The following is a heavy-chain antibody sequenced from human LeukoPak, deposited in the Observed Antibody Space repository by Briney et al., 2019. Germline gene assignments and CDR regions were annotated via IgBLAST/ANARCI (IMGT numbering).Heavy chain of an antibody. Sequence: SETLSLTCVVSGGSISSYNWWSWARQPPGKGLEWIGEIYHSGSTNYNPSLKSRVTISLDKSKNQFSLKLSSVTAADTAVYYCARDLGYCSTTSCFTWGQGTLVTVSS. J-gene: IGHJ5*02. CDR3: ARDLGYCSTTSCFT. CDR2: IYHSGST. CDR1: GGSISSYNW. D-gene: IGHD2-2*01. V-gene: IGHV4-4*02.